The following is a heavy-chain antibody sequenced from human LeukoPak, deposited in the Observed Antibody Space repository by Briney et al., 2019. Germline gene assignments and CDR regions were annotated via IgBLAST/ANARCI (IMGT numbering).Heavy chain of an antibody. D-gene: IGHD3-10*01. CDR1: GFTFSSYG. J-gene: IGHJ4*02. V-gene: IGHV3-30*02. Sequence: GGSLTLSCAAAGFTFSSYGMHWVRQAPGKGLEWVTFIRYDGSNKYYSDSVKGRFTISRDNSKNTLYLQMNSLRADDTAVYYCAKDWDDYYGSGSRFDHWGQGTLVTVSS. CDR2: IRYDGSNK. CDR3: AKDWDDYYGSGSRFDH.